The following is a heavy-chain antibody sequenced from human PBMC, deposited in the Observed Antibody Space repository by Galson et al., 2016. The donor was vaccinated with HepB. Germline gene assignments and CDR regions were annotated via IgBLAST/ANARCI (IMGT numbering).Heavy chain of an antibody. J-gene: IGHJ4*02. D-gene: IGHD1-26*01. CDR2: IGIAGDT. CDR1: GFTFSTHD. V-gene: IGHV3-13*01. Sequence: SLRLSCAASGFTFSTHDMHWVRQAPGKGLEWVSHIGIAGDTYYLGSVKGRFTISRENAKNSLYLQMNSLRVEGTAVYYCAGGTYSDLDYWGQGTLVTVSS. CDR3: AGGTYSDLDY.